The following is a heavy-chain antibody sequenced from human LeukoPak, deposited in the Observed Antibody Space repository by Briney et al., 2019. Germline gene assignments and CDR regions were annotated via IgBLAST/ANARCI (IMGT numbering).Heavy chain of an antibody. CDR3: ARGRYSESRYYYAWSY. V-gene: IGHV1-46*01. CDR1: GYTFTSYY. Sequence: ASVKVSCKASGYTFTSYYMHWVRQAPGQGLEWMGIINPSCGSTSYAQKFQGRVTMTRDTSTSTVYMELSSLRSEDTAVYYCARGRYSESRYYYAWSYWGQGTLVTVSS. D-gene: IGHD3-22*01. J-gene: IGHJ4*02. CDR2: INPSCGST.